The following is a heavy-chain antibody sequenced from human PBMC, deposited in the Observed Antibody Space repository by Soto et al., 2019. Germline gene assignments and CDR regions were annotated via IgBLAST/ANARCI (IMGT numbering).Heavy chain of an antibody. CDR3: ARLARYYDSSGLRDY. D-gene: IGHD3-22*01. Sequence: SETLSLTCTVSGGPTSSSSYYWGWIRQPPGKGLEWIGSIYYSGSTYYNPSLKSRVTISVDTSKNQFSLKLSSVTAADTAVYYCARLARYYDSSGLRDYWGQGTLVTVSS. J-gene: IGHJ4*02. CDR2: IYYSGST. V-gene: IGHV4-39*01. CDR1: GGPTSSSSYY.